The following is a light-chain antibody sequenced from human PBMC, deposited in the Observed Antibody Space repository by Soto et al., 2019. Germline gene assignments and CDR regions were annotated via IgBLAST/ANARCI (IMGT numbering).Light chain of an antibody. J-gene: IGKJ1*01. CDR2: AAS. Sequence: EVVLTQSPGTLSLSPGERATLSCSPSQSVAGTYLAWYQQIPGRAPRLLFYAASRRATGIPDRFSGSGSGTDFTLTISRLEPEDFAVYYCHHFGSSPETFGQGTKVDIK. CDR3: HHFGSSPET. CDR1: QSVAGTY. V-gene: IGKV3-20*01.